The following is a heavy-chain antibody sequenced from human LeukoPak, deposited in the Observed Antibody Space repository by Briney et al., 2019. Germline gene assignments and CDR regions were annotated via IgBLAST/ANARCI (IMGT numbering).Heavy chain of an antibody. J-gene: IGHJ4*02. CDR1: GFTFSSYS. CDR2: ISSSSSYI. V-gene: IGHV3-21*01. Sequence: PGGSLRLSCAASGFTFSSYSMNWVRQAPGKGLEWVSSISSSSSYIYYADSVKGRLTISRDNAKNSLYLQMNSLRAEDTAVYYCARGYGSGSYYGSGVYWGQGTLVTVSS. CDR3: ARGYGSGSYYGSGVY. D-gene: IGHD3-10*01.